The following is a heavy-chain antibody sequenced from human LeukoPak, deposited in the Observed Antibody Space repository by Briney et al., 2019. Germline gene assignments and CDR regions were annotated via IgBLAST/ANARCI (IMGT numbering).Heavy chain of an antibody. CDR1: GFTFSNYA. J-gene: IGHJ4*02. V-gene: IGHV3-23*01. Sequence: GGSLRLSCEASGFTFSNYAMDWVRQAPGKGLEWVSVISGSGDKTYYADSAKGRFTISRDNSKNPVYLQMNSLRAEGTAVYYCGKLIWMTSVTTAADSWGQGTLVTVSS. D-gene: IGHD4-11*01. CDR3: GKLIWMTSVTTAADS. CDR2: ISGSGDKT.